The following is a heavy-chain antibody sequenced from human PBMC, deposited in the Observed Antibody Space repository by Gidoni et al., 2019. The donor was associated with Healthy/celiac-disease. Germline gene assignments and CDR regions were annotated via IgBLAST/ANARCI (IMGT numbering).Heavy chain of an antibody. Sequence: QVQLQESGPGLVKPSETLSLTCTVSGGTISSYYVLWIRQPPGKGLAWIGYIYYRGSTNYNPSLNSRVTISVDTSKTQFSLKLSSVTAADTAVYYCARVGDSYCSSTSCYADYYYYGIDVWGQGTTVTVSS. CDR3: ARVGDSYCSSTSCYADYYYYGIDV. CDR2: IYYRGST. V-gene: IGHV4-59*01. CDR1: GGTISSYY. J-gene: IGHJ6*02. D-gene: IGHD2-2*01.